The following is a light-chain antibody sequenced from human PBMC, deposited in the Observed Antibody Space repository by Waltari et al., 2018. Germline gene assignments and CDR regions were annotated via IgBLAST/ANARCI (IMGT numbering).Light chain of an antibody. CDR2: EVS. J-gene: IGLJ2*01. CDR3: NSYTSSSSLDGSVV. Sequence: QSALTQPASVSGSPGQSITISCTGTNTDVGAYNYVSWFQQHPGKAPNVILYEVSNRPSGVSTRFSGSKSGNTASLTISGLQAEDEADYYCNSYTSSSSLDGSVVFGGGTKVTVL. V-gene: IGLV2-14*01. CDR1: NTDVGAYNY.